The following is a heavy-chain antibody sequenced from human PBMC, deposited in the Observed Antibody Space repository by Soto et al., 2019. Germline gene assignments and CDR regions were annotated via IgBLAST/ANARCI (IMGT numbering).Heavy chain of an antibody. CDR2: IYPGDSDT. D-gene: IGHD3-3*01. CDR3: ARTIPDLSDFWSGYYSKYYYYYMDV. CDR1: GYSFTSYW. Sequence: PGAALKISCKGSGYSFTSYWIGWVRQMTGKGLEWMGIIYPGDSDTRYSPSFQGQVTISADKSISTAYLQWSSLKASDTAMYYCARTIPDLSDFWSGYYSKYYYYYMDVWGKGTTVTVSS. J-gene: IGHJ6*03. V-gene: IGHV5-51*01.